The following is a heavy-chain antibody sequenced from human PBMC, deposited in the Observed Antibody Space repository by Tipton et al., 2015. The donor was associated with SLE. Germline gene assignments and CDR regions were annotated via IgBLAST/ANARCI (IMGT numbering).Heavy chain of an antibody. CDR3: AKATIFGVVSFDY. J-gene: IGHJ4*02. D-gene: IGHD3-3*01. CDR1: GFTFSSYE. CDR2: IYSGGST. Sequence: SLRLSCAASGFTFSSYEMNWVRQAPGKGLEWVSVIYSGGSTYYADSVKGRFTISRDNSKNTLYLQMNSLRAEDTAVYYCAKATIFGVVSFDYWGQGTLVTVSS. V-gene: IGHV3-23*03.